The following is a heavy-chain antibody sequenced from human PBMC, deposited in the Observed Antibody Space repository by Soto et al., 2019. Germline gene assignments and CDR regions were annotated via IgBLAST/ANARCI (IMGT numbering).Heavy chain of an antibody. CDR2: IYYSGST. D-gene: IGHD2-8*02. J-gene: IGHJ4*01. CDR1: GGSISSSSYY. V-gene: IGHV4-39*01. Sequence: SETLSLTCTVSGGSISSSSYYWGWIRQPPGKGLEWIGSIYYSGSTYYNPSLKSRVTISVDTSKNQLSLKLSSVTAADTAVYYCASGGGGPGGFDYWGQGTLVTVSS. CDR3: ASGGGGPGGFDY.